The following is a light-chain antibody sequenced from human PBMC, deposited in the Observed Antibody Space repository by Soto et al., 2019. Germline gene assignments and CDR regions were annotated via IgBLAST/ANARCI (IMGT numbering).Light chain of an antibody. Sequence: EILMTQSPATLSVSPGERVTLSCRASQSVSDNLAWYQHKPGQAPRLLIYGTSTRATGIPARFRGSGSGTEFTLTISSLQSVDFAVYYFQQYDVWPMYTFGQGTKLEIK. V-gene: IGKV3-15*01. J-gene: IGKJ2*01. CDR3: QQYDVWPMYT. CDR2: GTS. CDR1: QSVSDN.